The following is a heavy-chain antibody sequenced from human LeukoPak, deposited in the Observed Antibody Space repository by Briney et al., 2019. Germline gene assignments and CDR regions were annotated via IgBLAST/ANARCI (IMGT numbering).Heavy chain of an antibody. J-gene: IGHJ5*01. CDR3: AKGHRLCSSGNCNSQVDS. D-gene: IGHD2-15*01. Sequence: PGGSLRLSCAASGFTFSSSAMNWVRQAPGTGLEWVSTITGSGGSTYYADSVKGRFTLSRDNSKNTLYLQMNSLRAEDTALYYCAKGHRLCSSGNCNSQVDSWGHGTLVIVPS. CDR1: GFTFSSSA. CDR2: ITGSGGST. V-gene: IGHV3-23*01.